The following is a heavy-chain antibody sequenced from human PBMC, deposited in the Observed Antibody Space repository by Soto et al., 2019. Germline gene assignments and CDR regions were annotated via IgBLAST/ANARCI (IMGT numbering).Heavy chain of an antibody. V-gene: IGHV1-3*01. CDR1: GYTFTSYA. CDR2: INAGNGNT. Sequence: ASVKVSCKASGYTFTSYAMHWVRQAPGQRLEWMGWINAGNGNTRYSQKFQGRVTITRDTSASTAYMELSSLRSEDTAVYYCARSRNSYGYSVLWYWGQGTLVTVSS. CDR3: ARSRNSYGYSVLWY. J-gene: IGHJ4*02. D-gene: IGHD5-18*01.